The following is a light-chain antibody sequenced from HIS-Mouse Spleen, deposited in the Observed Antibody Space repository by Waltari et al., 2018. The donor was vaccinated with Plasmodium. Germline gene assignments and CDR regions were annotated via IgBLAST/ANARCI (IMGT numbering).Light chain of an antibody. J-gene: IGLJ3*02. CDR3: CSYAGSSTNWV. CDR2: EGS. CDR1: SSDVGSYNL. V-gene: IGLV2-23*01. Sequence: QSALTQPASVSGSPGQSIPISCPGTSSDVGSYNLFSWYQQHPGKAPKPMIYEGSKRPSGVSNRFSGSKSGNTASLTISGLQAEDEADYYCCSYAGSSTNWVFGGGTKLTVL.